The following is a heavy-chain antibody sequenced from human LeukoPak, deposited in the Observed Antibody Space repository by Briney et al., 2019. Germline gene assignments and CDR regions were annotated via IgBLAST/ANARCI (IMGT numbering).Heavy chain of an antibody. CDR2: ISSSGSTI. CDR3: AKGVATTPYYFDY. D-gene: IGHD5-12*01. V-gene: IGHV3-11*01. CDR1: GFTVSSNY. Sequence: GGSLRLSCAASGFTVSSNYMSWVRQAPGKGLEWVSYISSSGSTIYYADSVKGRFTISRDNSKNTLYLQMNSLRAEDTAVYYCAKGVATTPYYFDYWGQGTLVTVSS. J-gene: IGHJ4*02.